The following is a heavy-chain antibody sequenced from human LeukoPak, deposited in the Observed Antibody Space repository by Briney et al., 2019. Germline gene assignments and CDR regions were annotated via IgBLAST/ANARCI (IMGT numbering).Heavy chain of an antibody. J-gene: IGHJ6*02. CDR1: GGSISSYY. V-gene: IGHV4-59*08. CDR2: SGST. Sequence: PSETLSLTCTVSGGSISSYYWSWIRRPPGKGLEWIGYSGSTNYNPSLKSRVTISVDTSKNQFSLKLSSVTAADTAVYYCARHSTLYYYYGMDVWGQGTTVTVSS. CDR3: ARHSTLYYYYGMDV.